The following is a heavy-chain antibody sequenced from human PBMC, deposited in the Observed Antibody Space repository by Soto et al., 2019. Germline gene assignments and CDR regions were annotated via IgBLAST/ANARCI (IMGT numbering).Heavy chain of an antibody. J-gene: IGHJ4*02. CDR1: GFIFDDYA. D-gene: IGHD3-22*01. CDR2: INWNSGRI. CDR3: AKDKYYDTSGIEY. V-gene: IGHV3-9*01. Sequence: GGSLRLSCAASGFIFDDYAMHWVRQAPGKGLEWVSGINWNSGRINYADSVKGRFTISRDNVKNSLYLQMNSLRAEDTALYFCAKDKYYDTSGIEYWGQGTLVTVSS.